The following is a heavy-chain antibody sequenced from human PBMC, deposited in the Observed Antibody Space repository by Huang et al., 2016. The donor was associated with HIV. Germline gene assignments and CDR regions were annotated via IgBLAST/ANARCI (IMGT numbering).Heavy chain of an antibody. Sequence: VQLQESGPGLVKPSQTLSLSCNVSGASIASGSYFWNWIRQPAGGGLEWSGHIYTTGSTDYNPSLKSRVAVSSDTSKNQCALSLRSVTAADTAVYFCARGRVTSSGVVQSYDYWGQGSLVTVSS. D-gene: IGHD3-3*01. V-gene: IGHV4-61*09. CDR2: IYTTGST. J-gene: IGHJ4*02. CDR1: GASIASGSYF. CDR3: ARGRVTSSGVVQSYDY.